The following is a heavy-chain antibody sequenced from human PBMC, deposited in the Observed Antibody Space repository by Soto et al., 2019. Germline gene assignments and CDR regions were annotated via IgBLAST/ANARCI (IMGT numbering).Heavy chain of an antibody. V-gene: IGHV3-53*01. CDR1: GFIFSEYE. Sequence: GGSLRLSCEVSGFIFSEYEFNWVRQAPGKGLEWVSVMYAGGDTHYADSVKGRFTISRDKSENTLYLQMNSLRDEDTGVYFCVSRIPSWVFDYWGLGTLVTVSS. D-gene: IGHD2-21*01. J-gene: IGHJ4*01. CDR2: MYAGGDT. CDR3: VSRIPSWVFDY.